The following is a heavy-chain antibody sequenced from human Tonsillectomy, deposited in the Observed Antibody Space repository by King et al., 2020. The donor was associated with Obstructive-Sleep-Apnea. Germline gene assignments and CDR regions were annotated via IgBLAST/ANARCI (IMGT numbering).Heavy chain of an antibody. CDR3: ASARYYYVGMDV. Sequence: HVQLQESGPGLVKPSETLFLTCTVSGGSISSYYWSWIRQPPGKGLEWIGYIYYSGSTNNNPSLKSRVTISVDTSKNQFSLKLNSVTAADTAVYYCASARYYYVGMDVWGQGTTVTVSS. J-gene: IGHJ6*02. CDR1: GGSISSYY. CDR2: IYYSGST. D-gene: IGHD3-16*01. V-gene: IGHV4-59*08.